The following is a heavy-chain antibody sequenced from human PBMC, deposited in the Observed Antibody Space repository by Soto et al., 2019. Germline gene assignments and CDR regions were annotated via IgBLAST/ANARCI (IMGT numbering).Heavy chain of an antibody. CDR1: GDSVSSSDYY. J-gene: IGHJ4*02. V-gene: IGHV4-61*08. CDR2: ISYSGGT. D-gene: IGHD7-27*01. Sequence: SETLSLTCTVSGDSVSSSDYYWMWIRQPPGKGLEWLGYISYSGGTYHNPSLKSRVTISGDRSKNQFSLKLSSVTAADTAVYYCARRWGRTFDYWGQGTLVTVSS. CDR3: ARRWGRTFDY.